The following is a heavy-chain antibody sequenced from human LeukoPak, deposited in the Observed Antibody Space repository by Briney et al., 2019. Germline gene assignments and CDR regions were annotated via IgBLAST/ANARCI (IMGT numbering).Heavy chain of an antibody. Sequence: SETLSLTCTVSGGSIDNYYWGWVRQPPGKGLEWIGYIYYRGNTNYNPSLKSRVTISVDTSKNQFSLKLSSVTAADTAVYYCARVPYYDSSGYYPPHFDYWGQGTLVTVSS. V-gene: IGHV4-59*01. CDR1: GGSIDNYY. D-gene: IGHD3-22*01. J-gene: IGHJ4*02. CDR3: ARVPYYDSSGYYPPHFDY. CDR2: IYYRGNT.